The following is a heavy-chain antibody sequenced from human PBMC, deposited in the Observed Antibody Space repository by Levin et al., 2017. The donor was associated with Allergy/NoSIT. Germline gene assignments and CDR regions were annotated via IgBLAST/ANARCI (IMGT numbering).Heavy chain of an antibody. V-gene: IGHV4-61*01. D-gene: IGHD3-10*01. Sequence: SETLSLTCSVSGASVNSGSYHWTWMRQTPEKGLEWIASLFYTGRTDYKPFFKGRVTISADTSKNQFSLNLKSVTAADTAVYFCARGRIVQGVTLFDYWGHGTRVTVAS. CDR3: ARGRIVQGVTLFDY. J-gene: IGHJ4*01. CDR2: LFYTGRT. CDR1: GASVNSGSYH.